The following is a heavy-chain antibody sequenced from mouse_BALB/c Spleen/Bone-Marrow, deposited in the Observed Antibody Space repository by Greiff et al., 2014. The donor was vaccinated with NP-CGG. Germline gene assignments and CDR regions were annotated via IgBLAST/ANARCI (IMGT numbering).Heavy chain of an antibody. D-gene: IGHD2-1*01. CDR2: IDPANGNT. Sequence: VQLQQPGAELVKPGASVKLSCTASGFNIKDTYMHWVKQRPEQGLEWIGRIDPANGNTKYDPKFQGKATLTADTSSNTAYLQLSSLTSEDTAVYYCAIYYGNYYAMDYWGQGTSVTVSS. CDR3: AIYYGNYYAMDY. J-gene: IGHJ4*01. V-gene: IGHV14-3*02. CDR1: GFNIKDTY.